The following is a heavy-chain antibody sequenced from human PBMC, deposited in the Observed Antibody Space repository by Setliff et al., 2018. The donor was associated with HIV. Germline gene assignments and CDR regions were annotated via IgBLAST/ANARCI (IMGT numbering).Heavy chain of an antibody. CDR2: IKSKEDGGTR. CDR3: TTRLSGSYIPNWFDP. D-gene: IGHD1-26*01. CDR1: GMTFSDAW. Sequence: PEGSLRLSCLASGMTFSDAWMTWVRQAPGKGLEWVGRIKSKEDGGTREYAAPVKGRFTISRDDSKNTLYLQMNSLEIEDTAVYYCTTRLSGSYIPNWFDPWGQGTLVTVSS. V-gene: IGHV3-15*01. J-gene: IGHJ5*02.